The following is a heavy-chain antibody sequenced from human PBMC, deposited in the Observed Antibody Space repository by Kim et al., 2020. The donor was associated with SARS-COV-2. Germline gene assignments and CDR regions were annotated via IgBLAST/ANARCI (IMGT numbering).Heavy chain of an antibody. CDR3: ARGRCGGDCDSAYWYFDL. J-gene: IGHJ2*01. D-gene: IGHD2-21*02. V-gene: IGHV3-64*01. CDR1: GFIFSSYS. Sequence: GGSLRLSCAASGFIFSSYSMHWVRQAPGTGLECVESLRTIGGSTYYANSVKGRFTISGDNSKNRLDLQMGSLRAEDMAVYYCARGRCGGDCDSAYWYFDLWGRGTLVTVSS. CDR2: LRTIGGST.